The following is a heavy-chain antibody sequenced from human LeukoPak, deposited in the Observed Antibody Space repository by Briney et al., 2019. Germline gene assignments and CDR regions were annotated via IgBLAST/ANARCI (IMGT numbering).Heavy chain of an antibody. D-gene: IGHD3-22*01. CDR3: ARDRYYYDSSARYFDY. CDR1: GGSISSGGYY. Sequence: PSQTLSLTCAVSGGSISSGGYYWSWIRQPAGKGLEWIGRIYTSGSTNYNPSLKSRVTMSVDTSKNQFSLKLSSVTAADTAVYYCARDRYYYDSSARYFDYWGQGTLVTVSS. CDR2: IYTSGST. V-gene: IGHV4-61*02. J-gene: IGHJ4*02.